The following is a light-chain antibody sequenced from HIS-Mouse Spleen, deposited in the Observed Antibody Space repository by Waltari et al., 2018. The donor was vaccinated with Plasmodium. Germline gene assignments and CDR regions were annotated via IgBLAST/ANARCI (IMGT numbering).Light chain of an antibody. Sequence: DIQMTQSPSSLSASVGDRVTITCQASQDISNYLNWYQQKPGKAPKLLIYDASNLETGVPSRFSGSGSGTEFTFTISSLQPEDIATYDCQQYDNLPPLFTFGPGTKVDIK. CDR1: QDISNY. V-gene: IGKV1-33*01. CDR2: DAS. CDR3: QQYDNLPPLFT. J-gene: IGKJ3*01.